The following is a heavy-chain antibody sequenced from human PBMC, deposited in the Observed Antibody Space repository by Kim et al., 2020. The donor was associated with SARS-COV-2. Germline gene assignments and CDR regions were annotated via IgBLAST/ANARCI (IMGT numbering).Heavy chain of an antibody. J-gene: IGHJ4*02. Sequence: GGSLRLSCAASGFTFSTYAMSWVRQAPGKGLEWVSSISGSNDYTYYAASVKGRFTISRDNSKNTLYLQMSSLRAEDTAVYYCAKGGSRLYFDYWGQGTLV. CDR2: ISGSNDYT. V-gene: IGHV3-23*01. CDR3: AKGGSRLYFDY. D-gene: IGHD3-16*01. CDR1: GFTFSTYA.